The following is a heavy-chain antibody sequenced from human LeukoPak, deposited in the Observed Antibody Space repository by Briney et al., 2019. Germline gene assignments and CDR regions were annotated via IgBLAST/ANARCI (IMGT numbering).Heavy chain of an antibody. D-gene: IGHD2-21*02. CDR3: ARDQGLCGGDCYSLDY. CDR2: ISYHGSYK. J-gene: IGHJ4*02. V-gene: IGHV3-30-3*01. Sequence: GGSLRLSCAASAFTFSTYAMYWVRQAPGKGLEWVAIISYHGSYKYYADSVKGRFTISRDDSKNTLYLQMNSLRAEDTAVYYCARDQGLCGGDCYSLDYWGQGTLVTVSS. CDR1: AFTFSTYA.